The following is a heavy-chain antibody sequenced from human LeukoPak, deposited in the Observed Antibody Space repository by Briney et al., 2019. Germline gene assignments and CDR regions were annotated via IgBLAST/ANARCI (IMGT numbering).Heavy chain of an antibody. CDR1: GGSISSYY. CDR2: IYYSGST. V-gene: IGHV4-59*01. Sequence: SETLSLTCTVSGGSISSYYWSWIRQPPGKGLEWIGYIYYSGSTNYNPSLKSRVTISVDTSKNQFSLKLSSVTAADTAVYYCASWAVVAGAFDIWGQGTMVTVSS. J-gene: IGHJ3*02. CDR3: ASWAVVAGAFDI. D-gene: IGHD2-15*01.